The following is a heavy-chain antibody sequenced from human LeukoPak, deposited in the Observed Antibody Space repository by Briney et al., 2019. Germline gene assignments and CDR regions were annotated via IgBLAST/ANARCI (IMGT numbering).Heavy chain of an antibody. CDR1: GYTFTGYY. D-gene: IGHD3-22*01. CDR2: MNPNSGIT. Sequence: GASVKVSCKASGYTFTGYYLHWVRQAPGQGRAWMGWMNPNSGITSYAQKFQGRVTISRNTSISTAYMELSSLRSEDTAVYYCAREDYYDSGSNDYWGQGTLVTVSS. J-gene: IGHJ4*02. V-gene: IGHV1-8*02. CDR3: AREDYYDSGSNDY.